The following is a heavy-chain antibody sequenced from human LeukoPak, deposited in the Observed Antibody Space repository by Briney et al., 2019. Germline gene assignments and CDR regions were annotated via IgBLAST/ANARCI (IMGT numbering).Heavy chain of an antibody. CDR2: INPNSGGT. D-gene: IGHD4-11*01. V-gene: IGHV1-2*02. CDR1: GYTFTGYY. CDR3: ASLALQPQAHFDY. J-gene: IGHJ4*02. Sequence: ASVTVSFKASGYTFTGYYMHWVRPAPGQGLEWMGWINPNSGGTNYAQKFQGRVTMTRDTSISTAYMELSRLRSDDTAVYYCASLALQPQAHFDYWGQGTLVTVSS.